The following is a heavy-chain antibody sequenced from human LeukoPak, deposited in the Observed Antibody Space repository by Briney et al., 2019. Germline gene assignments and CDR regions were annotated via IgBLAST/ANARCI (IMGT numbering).Heavy chain of an antibody. CDR2: INADGGST. J-gene: IGHJ4*02. CDR3: ATKYRSGWIVHFDH. D-gene: IGHD6-19*01. V-gene: IGHV3-23*01. Sequence: GGSLRLFCAASGFTFSHYAMSWVRQAPGKGLDWVSVINADGGSTYYAVALMGRFTISRDNSKNPLFLEMNSPRADDTAVYYCATKYRSGWIVHFDHWGKGTLVAVSS. CDR1: GFTFSHYA.